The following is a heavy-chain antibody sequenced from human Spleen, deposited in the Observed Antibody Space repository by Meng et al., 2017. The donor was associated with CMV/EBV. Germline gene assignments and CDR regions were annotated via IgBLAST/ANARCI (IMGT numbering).Heavy chain of an antibody. J-gene: IGHJ6*02. Sequence: SETLSLTCAVYGGSFSGYYWSWIRQPPGKGLEWIGEINHSGSTNYNPSLKSRVTISVDTSKNQFSLKLSSVTAADTAVYYCARDAAAIGDYYYYYGMDVWGQGTTVTVSS. V-gene: IGHV4-34*01. CDR2: INHSGST. D-gene: IGHD2-2*02. CDR1: GGSFSGYY. CDR3: ARDAAAIGDYYYYYGMDV.